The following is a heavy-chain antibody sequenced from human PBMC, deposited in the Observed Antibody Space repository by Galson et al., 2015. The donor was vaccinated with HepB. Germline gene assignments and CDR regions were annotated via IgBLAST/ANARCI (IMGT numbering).Heavy chain of an antibody. D-gene: IGHD6-19*01. J-gene: IGHJ4*02. V-gene: IGHV3-33*08. CDR2: IWYDGSNK. CDR3: ASVGEVAGPDY. CDR1: GFTFSSYG. Sequence: SLRLSCAASGFTFSSYGMHWVRQAPGKGLEWVAVIWYDGSNKYYADSVKGRFTISRDNSKNTLYLRMNSLRAEDTAVYYCASVGEVAGPDYWGQGTLVTVSS.